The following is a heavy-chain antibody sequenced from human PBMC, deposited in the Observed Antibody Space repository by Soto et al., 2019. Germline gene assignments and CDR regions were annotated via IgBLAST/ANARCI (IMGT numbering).Heavy chain of an antibody. D-gene: IGHD2-2*01. CDR3: ARGDTSCGPGGYYYYGMDV. J-gene: IGHJ6*02. CDR2: VIPIFGTA. CDR1: GGTFSSYA. Sequence: GASVKVSCKASGGTFSSYAISWVRQAPGQGLEWMGGVIPIFGTANYAQKFQGRVTITADKSTSTAYMELSSLRSEDTAVYYCARGDTSCGPGGYYYYGMDVWGQGTTVTVSS. V-gene: IGHV1-69*06.